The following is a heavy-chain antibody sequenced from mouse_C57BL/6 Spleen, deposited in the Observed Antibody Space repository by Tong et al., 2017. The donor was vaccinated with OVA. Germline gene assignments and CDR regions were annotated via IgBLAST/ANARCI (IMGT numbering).Heavy chain of an antibody. J-gene: IGHJ2*01. CDR2: INSDGGST. D-gene: IGHD4-1*01. V-gene: IGHV5-2*01. CDR1: FPSHD. CDR3: AKLGRNYFDY. Sequence: FPSHDMSWVRKTPEKRLELVAAINSDGGSTYYPDTMERRFIISRDNTKKTLYRQMRRLRAEDTALYYCAKLGRNYFDYWGQGTTLTVSS.